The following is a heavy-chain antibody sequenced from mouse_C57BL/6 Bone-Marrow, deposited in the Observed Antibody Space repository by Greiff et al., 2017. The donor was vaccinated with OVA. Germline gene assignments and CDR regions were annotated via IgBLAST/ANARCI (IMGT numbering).Heavy chain of an antibody. V-gene: IGHV1-76*01. D-gene: IGHD2-2*01. Sequence: VQLQESGAELVRPGASVKLSCKASGFTFTDYYINWVKQRPGQGLEWIARIYPGSGNTYYNEQFKGKATLTAEKSSSTAYMQLSSLTSEYSAVYFCARSKGHDYGYDEGWFAYWGQGTLVTVSA. J-gene: IGHJ3*01. CDR2: IYPGSGNT. CDR3: ARSKGHDYGYDEGWFAY. CDR1: GFTFTDYY.